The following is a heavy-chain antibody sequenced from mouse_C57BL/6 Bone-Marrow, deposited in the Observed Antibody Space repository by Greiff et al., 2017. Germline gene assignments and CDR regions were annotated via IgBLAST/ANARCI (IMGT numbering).Heavy chain of an antibody. D-gene: IGHD2-3*01. J-gene: IGHJ1*03. CDR3: ATSRLLRGYFDV. V-gene: IGHV1-54*01. CDR1: GYAFTNYL. CDR2: INPGSGGT. Sequence: QVQLKESGAELVRPGTSVKVSCKASGYAFTNYLIEWVKQRPGQGLEWIGVINPGSGGTNYNEKFKGKATLTADKSTSTAYMQLSSLTSEVSAVYFCATSRLLRGYFDVWGTGTTVTVSS.